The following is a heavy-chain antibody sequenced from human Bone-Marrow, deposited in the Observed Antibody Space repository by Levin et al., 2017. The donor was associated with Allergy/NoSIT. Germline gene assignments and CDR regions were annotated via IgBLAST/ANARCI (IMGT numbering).Heavy chain of an antibody. D-gene: IGHD4-17*01. Sequence: EASVKVSCKASGYIFIDYPIHWVRQAPGQGPEWLGWINTISGNPMYAQDFTGRFVFSLDTSISTAYLQISRLQPDDTAVYYCATEGGDHLNDAFDLWGQGTLVTVSS. J-gene: IGHJ3*01. CDR2: INTISGNP. V-gene: IGHV7-4-1*02. CDR1: GYIFIDYP. CDR3: ATEGGDHLNDAFDL.